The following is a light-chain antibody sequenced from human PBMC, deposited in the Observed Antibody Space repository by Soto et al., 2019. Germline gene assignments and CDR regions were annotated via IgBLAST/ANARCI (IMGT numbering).Light chain of an antibody. V-gene: IGKV3-15*01. Sequence: EIVMTQSPATLSVSPGERATLSCRASQSVSSNLAWYQQKPGQAPRLHIYGASTRATGIPARFSGSGSGTEFTLTISSLQSEDCSVYYCQQYNNWPPMYTFGQGTKLEIK. CDR3: QQYNNWPPMYT. CDR1: QSVSSN. J-gene: IGKJ2*01. CDR2: GAS.